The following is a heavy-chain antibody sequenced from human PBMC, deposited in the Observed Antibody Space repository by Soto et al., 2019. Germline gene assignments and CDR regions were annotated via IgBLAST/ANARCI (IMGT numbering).Heavy chain of an antibody. Sequence: GGSLRLSCAASGFTFSSYWMSWVRQAPGKGLEWVANIKQDGSEKYYVDSVKGRFTISRDNAKNSLYLQMNSLRAEDTAVYYCARDSGAYIVLMVYADFGMDVWGQGTTVTVSS. V-gene: IGHV3-7*01. D-gene: IGHD2-8*01. CDR2: IKQDGSEK. J-gene: IGHJ6*02. CDR1: GFTFSSYW. CDR3: ARDSGAYIVLMVYADFGMDV.